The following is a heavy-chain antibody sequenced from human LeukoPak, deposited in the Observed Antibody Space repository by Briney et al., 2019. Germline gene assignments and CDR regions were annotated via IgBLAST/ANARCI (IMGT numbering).Heavy chain of an antibody. J-gene: IGHJ4*02. CDR3: ARDQRLFSGYATGNGYAYYFDY. V-gene: IGHV1-18*01. Sequence: ASVKVSCKASGYTFTSYGISWVRQAPGQGLELIGWISAYNGNTNYALKLQGRVTMTTDTSTSTAYMEVRSLRSDDTAVYYCARDQRLFSGYATGNGYAYYFDYWGQGTLVTVSS. D-gene: IGHD5-12*01. CDR2: ISAYNGNT. CDR1: GYTFTSYG.